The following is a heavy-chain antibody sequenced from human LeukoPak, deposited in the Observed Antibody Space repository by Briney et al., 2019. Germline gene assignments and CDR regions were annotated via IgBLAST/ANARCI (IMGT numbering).Heavy chain of an antibody. D-gene: IGHD2/OR15-2a*01. CDR1: GYPFGSYS. Sequence: GGSLRLSCVASGYPFGSYSMNWIRQAPGKGLEWVSYISVSGGVRSYADSVKGRFTISRDDARNSLYLQMNSLKDEDTAVYYCARDRGYFYDQLDYWGQGTLVTVSS. V-gene: IGHV3-48*02. J-gene: IGHJ4*02. CDR2: ISVSGGVR. CDR3: ARDRGYFYDQLDY.